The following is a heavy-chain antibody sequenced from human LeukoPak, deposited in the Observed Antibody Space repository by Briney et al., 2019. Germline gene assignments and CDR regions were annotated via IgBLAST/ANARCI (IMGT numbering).Heavy chain of an antibody. CDR3: ARLVVVAATGLEGFDY. J-gene: IGHJ4*02. V-gene: IGHV4-4*07. Sequence: SETLTLTCTVSGGSMSNYQWNWIRQPAGKGLEWIGRIYTSGSTNYNPSLKRRVTISVDTSKNQFSLKMSSVTAADTAVYYCARLVVVAATGLEGFDYWGQGTLVIVSS. D-gene: IGHD2-15*01. CDR2: IYTSGST. CDR1: GGSMSNYQ.